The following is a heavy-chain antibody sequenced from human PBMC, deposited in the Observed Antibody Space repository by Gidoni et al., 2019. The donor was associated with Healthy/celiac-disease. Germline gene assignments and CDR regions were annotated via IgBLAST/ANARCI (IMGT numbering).Heavy chain of an antibody. D-gene: IGHD3-16*01. CDR3: AREGGRRLDYYYYGMDV. CDR1: GFTFDDDG. Sequence: RNTGSLRLSCAASGFTFDDDGMCWVRQAPGKGLEWVSGINWNGGSTGYADSVKGRFTISRDNAKNSLYLQMNSLRAEDTALYYCAREGGRRLDYYYYGMDVWGQGTTVTVSS. J-gene: IGHJ6*02. V-gene: IGHV3-20*04. CDR2: INWNGGST.